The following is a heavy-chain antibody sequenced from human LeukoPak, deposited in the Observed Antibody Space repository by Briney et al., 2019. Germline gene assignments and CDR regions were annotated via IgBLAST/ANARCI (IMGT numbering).Heavy chain of an antibody. D-gene: IGHD3-22*01. CDR2: IYYSGST. CDR3: ARSTGGNYFDSSGYYYLNAFDI. V-gene: IGHV4-39*07. CDR1: GGSISSGSYY. Sequence: PSETLSLTCTVSGGSISSGSYYWGWIRQPPGKGLEWIGTIYYSGSTYYNPSLKSRVTISVDTSKNQFSLKLSSVTAADTAVYYCARSTGGNYFDSSGYYYLNAFDIWGQGTMVTVSS. J-gene: IGHJ3*02.